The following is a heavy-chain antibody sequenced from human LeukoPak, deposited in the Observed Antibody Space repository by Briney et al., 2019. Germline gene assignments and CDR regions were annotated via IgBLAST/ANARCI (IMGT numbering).Heavy chain of an antibody. V-gene: IGHV4-34*01. Sequence: PSETLSLTCAVYGGSFSGYYWSWIRQPPGKGLEWIGEINHSGSTNYNPSLKSRVTISVDTSKNQFSLKLSSVTAADTAVYYCARHRPWRANWLIAARAFDYWGQGTLVTVSS. J-gene: IGHJ4*02. D-gene: IGHD6-6*01. CDR1: GGSFSGYY. CDR2: INHSGST. CDR3: ARHRPWRANWLIAARAFDY.